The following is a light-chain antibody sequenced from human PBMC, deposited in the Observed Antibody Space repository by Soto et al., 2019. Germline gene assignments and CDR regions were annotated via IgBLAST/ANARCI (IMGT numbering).Light chain of an antibody. J-gene: IGKJ1*01. CDR2: GAS. Sequence: IMVSRCPAALTVSAGERATLSCRASQRVASNLAWYQQKPGQAPRLLIYGASTRATGIPARFSGSGSGTQHTLAISSLQTADFAVYYSLQHNQWPRTFAQGTKVDI. CDR3: LQHNQWPRT. V-gene: IGKV3-15*01. CDR1: QRVASN.